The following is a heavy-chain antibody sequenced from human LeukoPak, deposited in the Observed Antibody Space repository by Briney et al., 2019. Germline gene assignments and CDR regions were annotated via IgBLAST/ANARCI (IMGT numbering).Heavy chain of an antibody. CDR3: ARVVNLWFAGLTSEYSQGFDY. CDR1: GDSVSSKTAG. Sequence: SQTLSLTCAISGDSVSSKTAGWNWIRQSPSRGLEWLGRTYYRSKWYNDDAVSVKGRITINPDTSKNQFSLKLSSVTAADTAVYYCARVVNLWFAGLTSEYSQGFDYWGQGTLVTVSS. CDR2: TYYRSKWYN. V-gene: IGHV6-1*01. J-gene: IGHJ4*02. D-gene: IGHD3-10*01.